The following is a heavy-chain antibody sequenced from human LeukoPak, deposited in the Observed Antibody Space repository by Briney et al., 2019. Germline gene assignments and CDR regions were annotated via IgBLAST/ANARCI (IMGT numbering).Heavy chain of an antibody. CDR3: VRDLGAALWPNAFDI. Sequence: GGSLRLSCAASGFTFSNYWMNWVRQAPGMGLEWVANIKEDGSEKYYVDSVRGRFTISRDNAKMSLYLQINSLRAEDTAVYYCVRDLGAALWPNAFDIWGQGTTVTVSS. V-gene: IGHV3-7*03. D-gene: IGHD6-25*01. J-gene: IGHJ3*02. CDR1: GFTFSNYW. CDR2: IKEDGSEK.